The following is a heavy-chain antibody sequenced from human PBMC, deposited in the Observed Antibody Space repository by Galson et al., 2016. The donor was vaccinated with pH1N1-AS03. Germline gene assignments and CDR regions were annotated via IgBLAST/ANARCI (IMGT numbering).Heavy chain of an antibody. D-gene: IGHD5-18*01. CDR2: IDSDGSNT. J-gene: IGHJ3*02. CDR3: ARGPGYSYSLGAFDI. Sequence: SLRLSCAASGFTFSSYWMHWVRHLPGKGLVWVSGIDSDGSNTYYADSVRGRFTISRDNSKNTVYLQMNSLRAEDTAVYYCARGPGYSYSLGAFDIWGQGTMVTVSS. V-gene: IGHV3-74*01. CDR1: GFTFSSYW.